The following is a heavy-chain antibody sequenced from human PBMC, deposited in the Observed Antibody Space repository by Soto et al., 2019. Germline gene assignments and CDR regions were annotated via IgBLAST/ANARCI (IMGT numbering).Heavy chain of an antibody. D-gene: IGHD1-26*01. CDR2: IYWNDDK. CDR3: AHIRVGAAKDSGSYKYYFDY. Sequence: QITLKQSGPTLVKPTQTLTLTCTFSGFSLSTSGVGVGWIRQPPGKALEWLALIYWNDDKRYSPSLKSRLTITKDTSKNQVVLTMTNMDPVDTATYYCAHIRVGAAKDSGSYKYYFDYWGQGTLVAVSS. V-gene: IGHV2-5*01. CDR1: GFSLSTSGVG. J-gene: IGHJ4*02.